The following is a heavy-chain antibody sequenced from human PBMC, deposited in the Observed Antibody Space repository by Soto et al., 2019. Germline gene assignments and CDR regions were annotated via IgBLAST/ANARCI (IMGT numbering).Heavy chain of an antibody. CDR2: IKQDGSEK. CDR1: GFTFSTYC. V-gene: IGHV3-7*03. D-gene: IGHD5-12*01. Sequence: EVQLVESGGGLVQPGGSLRLSCAASGFTFSTYCMSWVRQAPGKWLEWVANIKQDGSEKYYVDSVKGRFTISRDNAKNSLYLQMNSLSAEDTAVYYCARGRGYSGYYFDYWGQGTLVTVSS. CDR3: ARGRGYSGYYFDY. J-gene: IGHJ4*02.